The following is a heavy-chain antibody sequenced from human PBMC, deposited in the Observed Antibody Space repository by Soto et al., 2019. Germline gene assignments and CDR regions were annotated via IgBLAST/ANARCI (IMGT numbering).Heavy chain of an antibody. CDR2: VNPIVSMS. CDR1: GDTYNFYS. D-gene: IGHD3-10*01. V-gene: IGHV1-69*02. Sequence: QVQLVQSGAEVKRPGSSVKVSCKASGDTYNFYSINWVRQAPGLGLEWMGRVNPIVSMSNYAQKFQGRVTMTADKSTSTAYMELSSLRSEDTAIYYCASSYGSGYRAFDYWGQGALVTVS. CDR3: ASSYGSGYRAFDY. J-gene: IGHJ4*02.